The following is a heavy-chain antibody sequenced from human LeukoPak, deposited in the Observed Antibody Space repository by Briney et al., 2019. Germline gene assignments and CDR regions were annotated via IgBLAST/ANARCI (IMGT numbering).Heavy chain of an antibody. Sequence: PGRSLRLSCAASGFTFDDYAMHWVRQAPGKGLEWVSGISWNSGSKGYADSVKGRFTISRDNAKNSLYLQMNSLRAEDTAVYYCARDHKDWGVFDYWGQGTLVTVSS. V-gene: IGHV3-9*01. D-gene: IGHD7-27*01. CDR3: ARDHKDWGVFDY. J-gene: IGHJ4*02. CDR2: ISWNSGSK. CDR1: GFTFDDYA.